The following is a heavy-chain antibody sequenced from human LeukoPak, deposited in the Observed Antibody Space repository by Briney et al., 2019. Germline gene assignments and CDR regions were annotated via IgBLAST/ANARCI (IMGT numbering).Heavy chain of an antibody. Sequence: SETLSLTCTVSGYSISSGYYWGWIRQPPGKGLEWIGSIYHSGSTYYNPSLKSRVTISVDTSKNQFSLKLSSVTAADTAVYYCARALIAAAADYWGQGTLVTVSS. CDR1: GYSISSGYY. V-gene: IGHV4-38-2*02. CDR3: ARALIAAAADY. D-gene: IGHD6-13*01. J-gene: IGHJ4*02. CDR2: IYHSGST.